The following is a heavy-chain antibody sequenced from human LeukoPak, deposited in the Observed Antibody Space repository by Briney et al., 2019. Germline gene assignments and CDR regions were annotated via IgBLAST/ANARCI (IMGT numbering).Heavy chain of an antibody. CDR3: AKDMVYYYDSSGAGGDY. J-gene: IGHJ4*02. CDR2: ISGSGGST. D-gene: IGHD3-22*01. CDR1: GFTVSSNY. V-gene: IGHV3-23*01. Sequence: PGGSLRLSCAASGFTVSSNYMSWVRQAPGKGLEWVSAISGSGGSTYYADSVKGRFTISRDNSKNTLYLQMNSLRAEDTAVYYCAKDMVYYYDSSGAGGDYWGQGTLVTVSS.